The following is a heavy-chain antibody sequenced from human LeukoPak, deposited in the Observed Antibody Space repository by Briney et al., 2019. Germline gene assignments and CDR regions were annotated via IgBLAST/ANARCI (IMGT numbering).Heavy chain of an antibody. D-gene: IGHD1-26*01. CDR2: IYTSGST. V-gene: IGHV4-61*02. CDR1: GGSISSGSYY. CDR3: ASFLYSGSYYVDY. Sequence: SQALSLTCTVSGGSISSGSYYWGWIRQPAGKGLEWIGRIYTSGSTNYNPSLKSRVTISVDTSKNQFSLKLSSVTAADTAVYYCASFLYSGSYYVDYWGQGTLVTVSS. J-gene: IGHJ4*02.